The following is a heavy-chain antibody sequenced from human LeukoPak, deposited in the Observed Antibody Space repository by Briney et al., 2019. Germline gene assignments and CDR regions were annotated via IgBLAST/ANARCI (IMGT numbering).Heavy chain of an antibody. V-gene: IGHV3-30*03. Sequence: GGSLRLSCAASGFTFSSYGMHWVRQAPGKGLEWVAVIPYDGSNKYYADSVKGRFTISRDNSKNTLYLQMNSLRAEDTAVYYCARDIVVVPEEYYFDYWGQGTLVTVSS. J-gene: IGHJ4*02. CDR3: ARDIVVVPEEYYFDY. CDR2: IPYDGSNK. D-gene: IGHD2-2*01. CDR1: GFTFSSYG.